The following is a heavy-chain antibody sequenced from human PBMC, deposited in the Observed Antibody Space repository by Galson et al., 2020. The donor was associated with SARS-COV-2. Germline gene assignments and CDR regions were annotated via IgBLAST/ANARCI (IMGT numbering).Heavy chain of an antibody. Sequence: GGSLRLSCATSGFSFEDFAMHWIRQSPDRGLEWVAFISSKRNDWQFYGDLVKGRFIVSRDNSKNTVYLQMNSLGPEDTAIYYCVREWVDWGQGTLVTVSS. D-gene: IGHD1-26*01. CDR3: VREWVD. V-gene: IGHV3-30*03. CDR1: GFSFEDFA. J-gene: IGHJ4*02. CDR2: ISSKRNDWQ.